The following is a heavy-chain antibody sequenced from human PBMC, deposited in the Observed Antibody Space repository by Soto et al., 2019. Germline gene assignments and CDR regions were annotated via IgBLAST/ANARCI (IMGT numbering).Heavy chain of an antibody. J-gene: IGHJ6*02. CDR1: GGTFSSYA. CDR2: IIPIFGTA. Sequence: QVQLVQSGAEVKKPGSSVKVSCKASGGTFSSYAISWVRQAPGQGLEWMGGIIPIFGTANYAQKFQGRVTITADESTSTAYVELSSLRSEDTAVYYCARGDIVVVPAALVYYYGMDVWGQGTTVTVSS. D-gene: IGHD2-2*01. V-gene: IGHV1-69*01. CDR3: ARGDIVVVPAALVYYYGMDV.